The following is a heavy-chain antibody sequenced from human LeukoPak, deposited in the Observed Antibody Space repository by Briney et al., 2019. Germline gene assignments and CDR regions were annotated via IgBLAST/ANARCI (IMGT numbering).Heavy chain of an antibody. Sequence: SETLSLTCTVSGVSISSGDYYWSWIRQPPGKGLEWIGYIYYSGSTYYNPSLKSRVTISVDTSKNQFSLKLSSVTAADTAVYYCARLKWELHYVGWFDPWGQGTLVTVSS. D-gene: IGHD1-26*01. J-gene: IGHJ5*02. CDR3: ARLKWELHYVGWFDP. CDR1: GVSISSGDYY. CDR2: IYYSGST. V-gene: IGHV4-30-4*08.